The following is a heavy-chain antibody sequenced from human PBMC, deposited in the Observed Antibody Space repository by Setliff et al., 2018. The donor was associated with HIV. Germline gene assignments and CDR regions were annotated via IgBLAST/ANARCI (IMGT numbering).Heavy chain of an antibody. V-gene: IGHV4-38-2*01. CDR1: GQSISRYY. J-gene: IGHJ5*02. CDR2: IYYSGST. Sequence: SETLSLTCAVYGQSISRYYWSWIRQPPGKGLEWIGSIYYSGSTYYNPSLKSRVTISVDTSRNQFSLKLSSVTAADTALYYCARNHYDSRGGFDPWGQGTLVTVSS. D-gene: IGHD3-22*01. CDR3: ARNHYDSRGGFDP.